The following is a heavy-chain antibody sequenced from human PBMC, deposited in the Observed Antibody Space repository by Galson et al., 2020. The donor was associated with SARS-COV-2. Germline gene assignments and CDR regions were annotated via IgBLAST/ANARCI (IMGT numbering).Heavy chain of an antibody. V-gene: IGHV3-30-3*01. CDR3: ARRGIGGSYSFDS. J-gene: IGHJ4*02. CDR2: ISYDGSIK. D-gene: IGHD1-26*01. CDR1: GFTLSTFA. Sequence: GESLKISCAASGFTLSTFAAHWVRQAPGKGLEWVGFISYDGSIKYYAESVKGRFTISRDDSKNTLYLQMNNLRPEDTALYYCARRGIGGSYSFDSWGQGTLVTVSS.